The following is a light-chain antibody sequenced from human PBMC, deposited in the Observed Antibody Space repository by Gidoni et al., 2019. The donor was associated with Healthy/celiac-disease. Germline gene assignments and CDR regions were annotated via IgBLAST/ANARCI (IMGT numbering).Light chain of an antibody. CDR3: LQDYNYPHT. CDR2: AAS. J-gene: IGKJ2*01. Sequence: AIQMTQSPSSLSASVGDRVTITGRASQGIRNDLGWYQQNPGKAPKLLIYAASSLQSGVPSRFRGSGSGTDFTLTISSLQPEDFATYYCLQDYNYPHTFGQGTKLEIK. CDR1: QGIRND. V-gene: IGKV1-6*01.